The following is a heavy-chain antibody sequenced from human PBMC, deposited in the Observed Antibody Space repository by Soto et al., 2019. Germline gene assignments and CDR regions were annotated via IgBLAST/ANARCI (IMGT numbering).Heavy chain of an antibody. Sequence: SVKVSCKASGFTFTSSAVQWVRQARGQRLEWIGWIVVGSGNTNYAQKFQERVTITRDMSTSTAYMELSSLRSEDTAVYYCAADMDYYDSSGYYADLDYWGQGTLVTVSS. J-gene: IGHJ4*02. D-gene: IGHD3-22*01. V-gene: IGHV1-58*01. CDR2: IVVGSGNT. CDR3: AADMDYYDSSGYYADLDY. CDR1: GFTFTSSA.